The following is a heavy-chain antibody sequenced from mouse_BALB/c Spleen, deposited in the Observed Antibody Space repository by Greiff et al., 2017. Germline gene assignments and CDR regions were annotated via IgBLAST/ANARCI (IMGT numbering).Heavy chain of an antibody. D-gene: IGHD1-1*01. CDR3: ARSGIYYYGSSYYYAMDY. J-gene: IGHJ4*01. Sequence: EVKLMESGPGLVKPSQSLSLTCTVTGYSITSDYAWNWIRQFPGNKLEWMGYISYSGSTSYNPSLKSRISITRDTSKNQFFLQLNSVTTEDTATYYCARSGIYYYGSSYYYAMDYWGQGTSVTVSS. V-gene: IGHV3-2*02. CDR2: ISYSGST. CDR1: GYSITSDYA.